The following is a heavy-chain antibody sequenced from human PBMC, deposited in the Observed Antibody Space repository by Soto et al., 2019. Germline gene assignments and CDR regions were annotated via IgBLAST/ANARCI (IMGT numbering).Heavy chain of an antibody. CDR3: ARPQTYYYDSSGSDAFDI. CDR2: INHSGST. V-gene: IGHV4-34*01. J-gene: IGHJ3*02. D-gene: IGHD3-22*01. Sequence: SETLSLTCAVYGGSFSGYYWSWIRQPPGKGLEWIGEINHSGSTNYNPSLKSRVTISVDTSENQFSLKLSSVTAADTAVYYCARPQTYYYDSSGSDAFDIWGQGTMVTVSS. CDR1: GGSFSGYY.